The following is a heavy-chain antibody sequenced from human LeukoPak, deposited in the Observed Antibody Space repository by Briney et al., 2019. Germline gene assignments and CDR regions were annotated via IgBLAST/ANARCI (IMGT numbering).Heavy chain of an antibody. CDR2: INHSGST. CDR1: GGSISSSSYY. CDR3: ARGLGEYYYYYMDV. D-gene: IGHD3-16*01. J-gene: IGHJ6*03. Sequence: SETLSLTCTVSGGSISSSSYYWGWIRQPPGKGLEWIGEINHSGSTNYNPSLKSRVTISVDTSKNQFSLKLSSVTAADTAVYYCARGLGEYYYYYMDVWGKGTTVTVSS. V-gene: IGHV4-39*07.